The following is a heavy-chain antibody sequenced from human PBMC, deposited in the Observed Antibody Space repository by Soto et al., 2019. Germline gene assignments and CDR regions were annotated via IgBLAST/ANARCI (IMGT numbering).Heavy chain of an antibody. J-gene: IGHJ4*03. CDR3: ATVRCGELREVSCLGT. V-gene: IGHV3-23*01. D-gene: IGHD3-10*01. Sequence: RLTQKKRLECVSSISANGITTYYADSVKGRFTISRDNSKNTVYVQMNTLRPEDTAMYYCATVRCGELREVSCLGTRGQGTL. CDR2: ISANGITT.